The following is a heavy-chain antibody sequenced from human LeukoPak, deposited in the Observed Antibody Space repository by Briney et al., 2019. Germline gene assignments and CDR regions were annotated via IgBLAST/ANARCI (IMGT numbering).Heavy chain of an antibody. CDR1: GFTFSSYA. V-gene: IGHV3-23*01. CDR2: ISGSGGST. D-gene: IGHD4-23*01. CDR3: AKVYGGNSYAFDI. Sequence: GGSVRPSCAVSGFTFSSYAMSWVRQAPGKGLEWISAISGSGGSTYYADSVKGRLTISRDNSKNTLYLQMNSLRAEDTAVYYCAKVYGGNSYAFDIWGQGTMVTVSS. J-gene: IGHJ3*02.